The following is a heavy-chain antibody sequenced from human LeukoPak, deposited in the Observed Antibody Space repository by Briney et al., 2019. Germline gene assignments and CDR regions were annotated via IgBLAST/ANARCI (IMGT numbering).Heavy chain of an antibody. CDR3: ARGLGVVTAQSEQPKPRYFDL. D-gene: IGHD2-21*02. V-gene: IGHV1-18*01. J-gene: IGHJ2*01. Sequence: VASVKVSCKASGYIFISYGISWVRQAPGQGLEWMGWVSGYNGNTNYAQNLQGRVTMTTDTSTSTAYMELRSLRSDDTAVYYCARGLGVVTAQSEQPKPRYFDLWGRGTQVTVSS. CDR2: VSGYNGNT. CDR1: GYIFISYG.